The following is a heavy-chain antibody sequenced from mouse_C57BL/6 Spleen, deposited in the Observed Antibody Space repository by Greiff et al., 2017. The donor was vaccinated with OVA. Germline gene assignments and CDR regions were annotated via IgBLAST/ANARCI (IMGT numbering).Heavy chain of an antibody. D-gene: IGHD1-1*01. V-gene: IGHV1-61*01. CDR3: ARVSGSSYYFDY. CDR2: IYPSDSET. CDR1: GYTFTSYW. Sequence: QVQLQQPGAELVRPGSSVKLSCKASGYTFTSYWMDWVKQRPGQGLEWIGNIYPSDSETHYNQKFKDKATVTVDKSSSTAYMQLSSLTSEDSAVEYCARVSGSSYYFDYWGQGTTLTVSS. J-gene: IGHJ2*01.